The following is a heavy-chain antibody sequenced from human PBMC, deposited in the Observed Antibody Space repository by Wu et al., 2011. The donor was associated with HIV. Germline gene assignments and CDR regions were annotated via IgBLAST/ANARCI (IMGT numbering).Heavy chain of an antibody. V-gene: IGHV1-46*01. Sequence: EVKKPGSSVKVSCKASGGTFSSYAISWVRQAPGQGLEWMGMIDPSGGSTSNAQKFQGRVTMTRDVTSTVYMELNRLRSDDTAIYYCASLPRNGWYGLGFWGPGTLVTVSS. CDR2: IDPSGGST. CDR1: GGTFSSYA. J-gene: IGHJ4*02. CDR3: ASLPRNGWYGLGF. D-gene: IGHD6-19*01.